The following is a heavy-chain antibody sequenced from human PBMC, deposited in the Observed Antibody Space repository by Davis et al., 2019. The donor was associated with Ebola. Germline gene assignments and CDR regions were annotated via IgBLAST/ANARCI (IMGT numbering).Heavy chain of an antibody. Sequence: AASVKVSCKASGYTFTGYDINWVRQATGQGLEWMGWMNPNSGNTGYAQKFQGRVTMTRNTSISTAYMELSSLRSEDTAVYYCARGPDIVLMVYAIRYYGMDVWGKGTTVTVSS. D-gene: IGHD2-8*01. V-gene: IGHV1-8*01. CDR1: GYTFTGYD. CDR2: MNPNSGNT. J-gene: IGHJ6*04. CDR3: ARGPDIVLMVYAIRYYGMDV.